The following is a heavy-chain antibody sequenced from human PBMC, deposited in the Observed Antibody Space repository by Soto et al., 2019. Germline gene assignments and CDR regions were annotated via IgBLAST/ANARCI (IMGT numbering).Heavy chain of an antibody. CDR1: GCDFNSYS. J-gene: IGHJ4*02. V-gene: IGHV3-48*02. CDR3: AARRHYDLLTGYYGFVY. D-gene: IGHD3-9*01. CDR2: INGRGNTI. Sequence: PCGCLRLSCVASGCDFNSYSMNWVRQTPGKGLEWLAFINGRGNTIYYADSVKGRLTVSRDNAKSSLYLQMNSLRDEDTAVYFCAARRHYDLLTGYYGFVYSGQGSLVTVSS.